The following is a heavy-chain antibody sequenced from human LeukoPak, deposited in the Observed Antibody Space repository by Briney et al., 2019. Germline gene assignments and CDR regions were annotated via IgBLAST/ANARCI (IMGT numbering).Heavy chain of an antibody. D-gene: IGHD3-10*01. CDR3: ATGGGDPPYYYYYMDV. CDR1: GFTFSRYS. J-gene: IGHJ6*03. Sequence: GGSLRLSCAASGFTFSRYSMNWVRQAPGKGLEWVSYISSSSPTIYYADSVKGRFTISRDDAKNSLYLQMHSLRAEDTALYYCATGGGDPPYYYYYMDVWGKGTTVTVSS. CDR2: ISSSSPTI. V-gene: IGHV3-48*01.